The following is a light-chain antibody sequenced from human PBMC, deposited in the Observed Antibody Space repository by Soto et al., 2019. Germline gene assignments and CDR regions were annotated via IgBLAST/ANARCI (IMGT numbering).Light chain of an antibody. CDR2: DSA. V-gene: IGKV3-11*01. CDR3: QQRSDWPLT. J-gene: IGKJ4*01. CDR1: QSVSTY. Sequence: EIVLTQSPATLSLSPGERATLSCRACQSVSTYLAWYQQKPGQAPRLLMYDSATRATGIPARFSGSGSGTDFTLTISSLEPEDFAVYHCQQRSDWPLTFGGGTKVEIK.